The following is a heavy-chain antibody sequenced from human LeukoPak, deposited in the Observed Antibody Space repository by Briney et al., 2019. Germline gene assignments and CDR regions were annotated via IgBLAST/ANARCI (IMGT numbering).Heavy chain of an antibody. J-gene: IGHJ3*02. CDR2: INHSGST. CDR1: GGSLSGYY. V-gene: IGHV4-34*01. CDR3: ASPHNAGAFDI. D-gene: IGHD1-14*01. Sequence: KASETLSLTCAVYGGSLSGYYWSWIRQPPGKGLEWIGEINHSGSTNYNPSLKSRVTISVDTSKNQFSPKLSSVTAADTAVYYCASPHNAGAFDIWGQGTMVTVSS.